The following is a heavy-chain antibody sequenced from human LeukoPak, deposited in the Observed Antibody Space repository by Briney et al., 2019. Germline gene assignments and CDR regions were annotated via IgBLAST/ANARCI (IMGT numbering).Heavy chain of an antibody. D-gene: IGHD5-18*01. CDR3: ARGGIQPYYFDY. CDR1: GGSISSGSYY. Sequence: SETLSLTCTVSGGSISSGSYYWSWIRQPAGKGLEWIGRIYTSGSTNYNPSLKSRVTISVDTSKNQFSLKLSSVTAADTAVYYCARGGIQPYYFDYWGQGTLVTVSS. V-gene: IGHV4-61*02. J-gene: IGHJ4*02. CDR2: IYTSGST.